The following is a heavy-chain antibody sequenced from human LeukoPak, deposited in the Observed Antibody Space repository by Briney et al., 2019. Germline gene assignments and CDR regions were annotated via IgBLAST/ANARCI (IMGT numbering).Heavy chain of an antibody. CDR3: ARGPSYYGSGSYGPYYYYYYYMDV. D-gene: IGHD3-10*01. V-gene: IGHV1-8*01. CDR1: GYTFTSYD. J-gene: IGHJ6*03. Sequence: ASVKVSCKASGYTFTSYDINWVRQATGQGLEWMGWMNPNSGNTGYAQKFQGRVTMTRNTSISTAYMELSSLRSEDTAVYYCARGPSYYGSGSYGPYYYYYYYMDVWGKGTTVTISS. CDR2: MNPNSGNT.